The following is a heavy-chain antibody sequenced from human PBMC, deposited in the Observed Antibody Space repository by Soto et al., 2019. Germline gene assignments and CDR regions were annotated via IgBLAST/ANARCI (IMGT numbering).Heavy chain of an antibody. D-gene: IGHD3-10*01. CDR3: VSRPIFGFPYGPFDY. J-gene: IGHJ4*02. CDR1: RGSIRSGSYY. CDR2: SSYSGTT. Sequence: PSETLSLTCTVSRGSIRSGSYYWALIRQPPGKGLEWLGTSSYSGTTYYNPSLKSRVSVSVDLSKNQFFLRLSSVTVADTAVYFCVSRPIFGFPYGPFDYWGQGILVTVSS. V-gene: IGHV4-39*01.